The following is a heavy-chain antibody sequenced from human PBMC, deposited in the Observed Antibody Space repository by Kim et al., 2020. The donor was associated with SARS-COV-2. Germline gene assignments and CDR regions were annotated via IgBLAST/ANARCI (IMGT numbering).Heavy chain of an antibody. J-gene: IGHJ4*02. CDR3: ARDAQYRLMGSGSYYNGARSYFDY. CDR1: GGSFSGYY. V-gene: IGHV4-34*01. Sequence: SETLSLTCAVYGGSFSGYYWSWIRQPPGKGLEWIGEINHSGSTNYNPSLKSRVTISVDTSKNQFSLKLSSVTAADTAVYYCARDAQYRLMGSGSYYNGARSYFDYWGQGTLVTVSS. D-gene: IGHD3-10*01. CDR2: INHSGST.